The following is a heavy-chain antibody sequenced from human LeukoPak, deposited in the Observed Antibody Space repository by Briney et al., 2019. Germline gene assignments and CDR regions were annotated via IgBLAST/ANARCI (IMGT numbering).Heavy chain of an antibody. V-gene: IGHV1-69*05. Sequence: SVKVSCQASGGTFSSYAISWVRQAPGQGLEWMGRIIPIFGTANYAQKFQGRVTITTDECTSTAYMELSSLRSEDTAVYYCARDSDIYALGAEYFQHWGQGTLVTVSS. CDR3: ARDSDIYALGAEYFQH. CDR2: IIPIFGTA. J-gene: IGHJ1*01. D-gene: IGHD5/OR15-5a*01. CDR1: GGTFSSYA.